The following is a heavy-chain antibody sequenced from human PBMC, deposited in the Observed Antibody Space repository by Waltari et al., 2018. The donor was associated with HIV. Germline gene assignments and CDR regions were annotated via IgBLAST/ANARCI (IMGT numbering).Heavy chain of an antibody. J-gene: IGHJ4*02. CDR3: ARDMATFTGAYYFDT. V-gene: IGHV3-21*01. D-gene: IGHD5-12*01. Sequence: EVQLMESGGRLVKPGGSLRLSCAASGFSFDSHSMSWVRQAPGKGMEWVASISSGSSFITYSGSVKGRFTISRGNAENSLYLQMNSLRAEDTAVYYCARDMATFTGAYYFDTWGQGTLVTVSS. CDR1: GFSFDSHS. CDR2: ISSGSSFI.